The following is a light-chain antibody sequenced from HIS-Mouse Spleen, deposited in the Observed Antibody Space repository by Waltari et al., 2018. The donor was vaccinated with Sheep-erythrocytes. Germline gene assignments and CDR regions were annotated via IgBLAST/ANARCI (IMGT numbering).Light chain of an antibody. Sequence: SYELTQPPSGSVSPGQTARLTCSGDALPKQYAYLYQQKSGQAPVLVIYEDSKRPSGIPERFSGSSSGTMATLTISGAQVEDEADYYCYSTDSSGNHWVFGGGTKLTVL. CDR1: ALPKQY. CDR3: YSTDSSGNHWV. V-gene: IGLV3-10*01. CDR2: EDS. J-gene: IGLJ3*02.